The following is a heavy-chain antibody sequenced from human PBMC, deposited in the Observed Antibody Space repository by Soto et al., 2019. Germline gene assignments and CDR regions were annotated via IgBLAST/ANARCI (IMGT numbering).Heavy chain of an antibody. V-gene: IGHV4-30-4*01. J-gene: IGHJ5*02. CDR3: ARTPSA. CDR1: GGSISSGNYY. CDR2: ISYSGST. Sequence: TLSLTCTVSGGSISSGNYYWSWIRQPPGKGLEWIGFISYSGSTYYNASLKSRVTISVDTSKNQFSMNLSFVTAADTAVYYCARTPSAWGQGTLVTVSS.